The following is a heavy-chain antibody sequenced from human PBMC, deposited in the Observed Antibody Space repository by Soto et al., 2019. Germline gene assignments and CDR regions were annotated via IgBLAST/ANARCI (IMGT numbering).Heavy chain of an antibody. CDR1: GGSISSSSYY. Sequence: LSLTCTVSGGSISSSSYYWGWIRQPPGKGLEWIGSIYYSGSTYYNPSLKSRVTISVDTSKNQFSLKLSSVTAADTAVYYCARQLEVGATPEDYYYGMDVWGQGTTVTVSS. CDR2: IYYSGST. V-gene: IGHV4-39*01. J-gene: IGHJ6*02. CDR3: ARQLEVGATPEDYYYGMDV. D-gene: IGHD1-26*01.